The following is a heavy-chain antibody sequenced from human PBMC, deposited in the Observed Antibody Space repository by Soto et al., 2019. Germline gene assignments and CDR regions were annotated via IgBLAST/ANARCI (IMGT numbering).Heavy chain of an antibody. V-gene: IGHV1-46*03. CDR3: VRSSSSWLWHFDL. CDR2: INPSDSST. CDR1: GYTFTSYG. J-gene: IGHJ2*01. D-gene: IGHD6-13*01. Sequence: ASVKVSCKASGYTFTSYGISWVRQAPGQGLEWLGMINPSDSSTTYARNFQGRVTMTRDTSTSTIYMEVTRLTSDDTAMYYCVRSSSSWLWHFDLWGRGTLVTVSS.